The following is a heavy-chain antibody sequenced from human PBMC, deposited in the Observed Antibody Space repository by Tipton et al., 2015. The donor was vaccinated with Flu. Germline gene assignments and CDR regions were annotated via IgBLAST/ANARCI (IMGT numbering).Heavy chain of an antibody. CDR1: SGSFSGYF. CDR2: INHSGGT. Sequence: TLSLTCAVYSGSFSGYFWSWIRQPPGKGLEWIGEINHSGGTDYNPSLKSRVTMSIDTSKSQFSLKLSSVTAADTAIYSCARSSRSCGGSTCYPLDYWGQGTLVTVSS. J-gene: IGHJ4*02. CDR3: ARSSRSCGGSTCYPLDY. V-gene: IGHV4-34*01. D-gene: IGHD2-15*01.